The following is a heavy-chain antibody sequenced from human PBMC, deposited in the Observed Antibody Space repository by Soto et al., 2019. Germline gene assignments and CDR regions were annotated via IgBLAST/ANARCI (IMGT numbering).Heavy chain of an antibody. Sequence: TGGSLRLSCAASGFTFSSYAMHWVRQAPGKGLEYVSAISSNGGSTYYANSVKGRFTISRDNSKNTLYLQMGSLRAEDMAVYYCARQSYSSYYVDYWGLGTLVTVSS. CDR1: GFTFSSYA. D-gene: IGHD6-13*01. V-gene: IGHV3-64*01. CDR3: ARQSYSSYYVDY. J-gene: IGHJ4*02. CDR2: ISSNGGST.